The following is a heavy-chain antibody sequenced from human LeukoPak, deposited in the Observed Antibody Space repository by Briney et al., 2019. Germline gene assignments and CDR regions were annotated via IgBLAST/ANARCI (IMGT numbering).Heavy chain of an antibody. CDR3: ARHEVAAAAGTHDY. J-gene: IGHJ4*02. D-gene: IGHD6-13*01. CDR1: GGSFSGYY. V-gene: IGHV4-34*01. Sequence: SETLSLTCAVYGGSFSGYYWSWIRQPPGKGLEWIGEINHSGSTNYNPSLKSRVTISVDTSKNQFSLKLSSVTAADTAVYYCARHEVAAAAGTHDYWGQGTLVTVSS. CDR2: INHSGST.